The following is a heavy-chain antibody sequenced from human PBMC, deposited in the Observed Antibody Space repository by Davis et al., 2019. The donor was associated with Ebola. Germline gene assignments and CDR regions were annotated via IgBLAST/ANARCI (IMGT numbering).Heavy chain of an antibody. CDR3: AKAGYQLLDFDY. CDR2: ISSNGATT. V-gene: IGHV3-23*01. J-gene: IGHJ4*02. Sequence: PGGSLRLSCVDSGFTFSNYDMTWVRQAPGKGLDWVSRISSNGATTYYADSVKGRFTISRDNSRNTLYLQMNSLRAEDTALYYCAKAGYQLLDFDYWGQGTLVIVSS. CDR1: GFTFSNYD. D-gene: IGHD2-2*01.